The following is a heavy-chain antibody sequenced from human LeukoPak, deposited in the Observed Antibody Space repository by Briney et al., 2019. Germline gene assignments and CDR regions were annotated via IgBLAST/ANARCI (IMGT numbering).Heavy chain of an antibody. V-gene: IGHV3-21*01. Sequence: GGSLRLSCAASGFTFRSYSMNWVRQAPGKGLEWVSSISSSSSYIYYADSVKGRFTISRDNAKNSLYLQMNSLRAEDTAVYYCARGLGGYVDYWGQGTLVTVSS. D-gene: IGHD2-15*01. CDR1: GFTFRSYS. CDR2: ISSSSSYI. CDR3: ARGLGGYVDY. J-gene: IGHJ4*02.